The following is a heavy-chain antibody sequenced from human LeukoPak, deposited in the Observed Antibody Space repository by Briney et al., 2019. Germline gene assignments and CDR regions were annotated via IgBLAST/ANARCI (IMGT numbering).Heavy chain of an antibody. CDR3: AREDVTYFDY. CDR1: GYTLTSYG. D-gene: IGHD3-16*01. Sequence: ASVKVSCKASGYTLTSYGISWVRQAPGQGLEWMGWISAYNDNTNYAQKLQSTVTITTDTSTSTAYMELRSLRSDDTAVDYCAREDVTYFDYWGQGTLVTVPS. CDR2: ISAYNDNT. V-gene: IGHV1-18*01. J-gene: IGHJ4*02.